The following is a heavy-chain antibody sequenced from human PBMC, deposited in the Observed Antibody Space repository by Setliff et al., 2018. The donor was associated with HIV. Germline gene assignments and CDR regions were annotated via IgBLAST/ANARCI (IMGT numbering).Heavy chain of an antibody. D-gene: IGHD3-3*01. J-gene: IGHJ6*03. CDR2: VNPKSDGT. CDR1: GYSFTDYY. Sequence: ASVKVSCKASGYSFTDYYIHWVRQAPGQGLEWMGWVNPKSDGTNYAQKFQGWITMTRDTSISTAYMELRSLRFDDTAVYHCARDRGGGLQFLEWTGQYYMDVWGKGTTVTVSS. CDR3: ARDRGGGLQFLEWTGQYYMDV. V-gene: IGHV1-2*04.